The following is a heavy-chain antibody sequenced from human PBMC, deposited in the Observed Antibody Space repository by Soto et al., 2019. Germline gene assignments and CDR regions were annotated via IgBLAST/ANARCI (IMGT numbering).Heavy chain of an antibody. V-gene: IGHV4-30-4*01. CDR2: IYYSGST. D-gene: IGHD3-10*01. Sequence: SETLSLTCTVSGGSISSGDYYWSWIRQPPGKCLEWIGYIYYSGSTYYNPSLKSRVTISVDTSKNQFYLKLSSVTAADTAVYYCASEITMVRAVLYWGQGTLVTVS. CDR1: GGSISSGDYY. CDR3: ASEITMVRAVLY. J-gene: IGHJ4*02.